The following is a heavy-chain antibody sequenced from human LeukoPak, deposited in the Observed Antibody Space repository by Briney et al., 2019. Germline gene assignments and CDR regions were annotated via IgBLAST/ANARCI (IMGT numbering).Heavy chain of an antibody. D-gene: IGHD2-21*02. CDR1: GGCMSSYY. J-gene: IGHJ5*02. CDR3: ARGAVVDCGGNCFSVWFDA. Sequence: SETLSLTCTVSGGCMSSYYWSWVRQPPGKGLEWIGYIFYSGIINYSPSLKSLYTISVDTSEDLYSLKLNSATAADTAVYYCARGAVVDCGGNCFSVWFDAWGQGTLVTASS. V-gene: IGHV4-59*08. CDR2: IFYSGII.